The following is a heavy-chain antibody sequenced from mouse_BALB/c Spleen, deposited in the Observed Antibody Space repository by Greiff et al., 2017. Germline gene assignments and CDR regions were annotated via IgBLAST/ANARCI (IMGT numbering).Heavy chain of an antibody. CDR1: GFTFSSYA. V-gene: IGHV5-6-5*01. J-gene: IGHJ4*01. CDR2: ISSGGST. D-gene: IGHD2-1*01. CDR3: ARGSGNYLYYYAMDY. Sequence: EVNVVESGGGLVKPGGSLKLSCAASGFTFSSYAMSWVRQTPEKRLEWVASISSGGSTYYPDSVKGRFTISRDNARNILYLQMSSLRSEDTAMYYCARGSGNYLYYYAMDYWGQGTSVTVSS.